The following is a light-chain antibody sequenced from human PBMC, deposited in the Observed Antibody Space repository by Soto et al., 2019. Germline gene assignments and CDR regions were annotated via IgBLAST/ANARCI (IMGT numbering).Light chain of an antibody. Sequence: QSVLPQPPSVSGAPGQRVTISCTGSSFNIEAGFHVHWYQQLPGRGPKLLIFDSVNRPSGVPDRFSGSKSGSSASLAITGLLPEDEAVYYCRSYDMTPSTVIFGGGTQLTVL. CDR2: DSV. J-gene: IGLJ2*01. V-gene: IGLV1-40*01. CDR3: RSYDMTPSTVI. CDR1: SFNIEAGFH.